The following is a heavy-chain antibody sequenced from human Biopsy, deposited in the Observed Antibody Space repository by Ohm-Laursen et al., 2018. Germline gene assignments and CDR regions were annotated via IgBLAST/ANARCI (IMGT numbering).Heavy chain of an antibody. CDR2: ITVSADTT. CDR1: GFAFSSYA. V-gene: IGHV3-23*01. Sequence: SLRLSCSASGFAFSSYAMNWVRQAPGKGLEWVSAITVSADTTYYADSVRGRFTISRDNSKNTLYLQMNSLRAEDTAEYYCARHLRYNDYWGQGTLVTVSS. D-gene: IGHD3-9*01. J-gene: IGHJ4*02. CDR3: ARHLRYNDY.